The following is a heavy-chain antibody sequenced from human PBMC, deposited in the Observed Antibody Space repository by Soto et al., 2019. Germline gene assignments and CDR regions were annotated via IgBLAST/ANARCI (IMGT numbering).Heavy chain of an antibody. V-gene: IGHV3-23*01. D-gene: IGHD3-22*01. Sequence: GSLRLSCAASGFTFSSYAVSWVRQAPGKGLEWVSAISGSGGSTYYADSVKGRFTISRDNSKNTLYLQMNSLGAEDTAVYYCAKDDYYDSSGYSYNWFDPWGQGTLVTVSS. CDR2: ISGSGGST. CDR3: AKDDYYDSSGYSYNWFDP. CDR1: GFTFSSYA. J-gene: IGHJ5*02.